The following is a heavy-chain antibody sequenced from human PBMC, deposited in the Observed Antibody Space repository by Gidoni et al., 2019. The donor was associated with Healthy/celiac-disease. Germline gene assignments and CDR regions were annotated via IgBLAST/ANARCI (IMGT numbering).Heavy chain of an antibody. V-gene: IGHV4-39*01. CDR1: GGSISSSSYY. CDR2: IYYSGST. J-gene: IGHJ5*02. D-gene: IGHD4-4*01. Sequence: QLQLQESGPGLVKPSETLSLTCTVSGGSISSSSYYWGWIRQPPGKGLEWIGSIYYSGSTYYNPSLKSRVTISVDTSKNQFSLKLSSVTAADTAVYYCARQGHGDMTTIPYNWFDPWGQGTLVTVSS. CDR3: ARQGHGDMTTIPYNWFDP.